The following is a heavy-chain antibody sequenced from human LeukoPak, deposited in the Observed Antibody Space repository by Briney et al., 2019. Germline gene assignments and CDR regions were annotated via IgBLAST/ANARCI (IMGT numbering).Heavy chain of an antibody. Sequence: GGSLRLSRAASGFSFNVYAMHWVRQAPGKGLEWVAVIWYDGTEKSYSDSVKGRFTISRDNSKNTLYLQMNNLRVEDMGVYYCVKVGTSSSWNYYYYGMDVWGRGTTVTVSS. CDR1: GFSFNVYA. J-gene: IGHJ6*02. D-gene: IGHD1-1*01. CDR2: IWYDGTEK. V-gene: IGHV3-33*06. CDR3: VKVGTSSSWNYYYYGMDV.